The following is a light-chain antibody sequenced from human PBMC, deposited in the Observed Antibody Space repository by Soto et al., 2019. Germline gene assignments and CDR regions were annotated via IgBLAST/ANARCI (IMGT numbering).Light chain of an antibody. V-gene: IGKV3-20*01. CDR1: QSISGNY. CDR2: GAS. Sequence: ELVLTQSPGSLSLSPGERATLSCWASQSISGNYLAWYQQKPGQAPRLLIYGASNRATGIPDRFRGSGSATYFSLTISRLEPEDFAVYYCQQYGRSAIFTLGPGTTVEVK. J-gene: IGKJ3*01. CDR3: QQYGRSAIFT.